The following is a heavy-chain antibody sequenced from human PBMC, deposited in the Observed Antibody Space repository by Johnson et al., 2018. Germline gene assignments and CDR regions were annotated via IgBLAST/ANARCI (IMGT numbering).Heavy chain of an antibody. CDR2: IYPGDSDT. J-gene: IGHJ6*04. V-gene: IGHV5-51*04. D-gene: IGHD3-9*01. Sequence: VPLVESGAEVKKPGESLKISFKGSGYTFTTHWIAWVRQMSGKGLEWMGSIYPGDSDTRYSPSFLGQVTISADKPISTVYLQWSSLKASDTAMYYCARYDILTGYPNYYYYGMDVWGKGTTVTVSS. CDR3: ARYDILTGYPNYYYYGMDV. CDR1: GYTFTTHW.